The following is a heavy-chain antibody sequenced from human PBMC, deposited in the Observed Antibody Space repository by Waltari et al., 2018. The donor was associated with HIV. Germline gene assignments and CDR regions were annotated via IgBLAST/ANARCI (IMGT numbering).Heavy chain of an antibody. V-gene: IGHV4-38-2*01. CDR1: GYSISSGYY. CDR3: ARRNRQAPRIDY. CDR2: IYHSGST. J-gene: IGHJ4*02. Sequence: QVQLQESGPGLVKPSETLSLTCAVSGYSISSGYYWGWIRQPPGTGLEWTGSIYHSGSTYYNPSLKSRVTISVDTSKNQFSLKLSSVTAADTAVYYCARRNRQAPRIDYWGQGTLVTVSS.